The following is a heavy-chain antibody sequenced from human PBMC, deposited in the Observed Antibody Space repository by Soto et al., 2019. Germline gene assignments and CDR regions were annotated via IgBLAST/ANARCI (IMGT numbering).Heavy chain of an antibody. D-gene: IGHD6-19*01. CDR1: GLSIISYY. CDR3: ARGGDIAVAGYDAFDI. J-gene: IGHJ3*02. CDR2: IYYSGST. Sequence: SETHSLTSPVSGLSIISYYWSWIRQPPGKGLEWIGYIYYSGSTNYNPSLKSRVTISVDTSKNQFSLKLSSVTAADTAVYYCARGGDIAVAGYDAFDIWGQGTMVTVSS. V-gene: IGHV4-59*01.